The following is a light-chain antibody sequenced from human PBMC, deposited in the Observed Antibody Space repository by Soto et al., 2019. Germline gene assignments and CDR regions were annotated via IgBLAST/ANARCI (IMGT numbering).Light chain of an antibody. Sequence: QSALTQPPSASGSPGQSVTISCTGTSSDIGGYDYVSWYQQYPGKAPKLIIYEVDERPSGVPERFSGSKSGNTASLTVSGLQTEDEADYFCSSYAASNNFVVFGGGTKVTVL. CDR1: SSDIGGYDY. CDR2: EVD. V-gene: IGLV2-8*01. J-gene: IGLJ2*01. CDR3: SSYAASNNFVV.